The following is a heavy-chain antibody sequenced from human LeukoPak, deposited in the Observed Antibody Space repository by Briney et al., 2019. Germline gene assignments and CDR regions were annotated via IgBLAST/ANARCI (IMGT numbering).Heavy chain of an antibody. D-gene: IGHD5-12*01. J-gene: IGHJ5*02. CDR3: ANDHRGYDIPGWFDP. CDR2: MRYDGSNK. V-gene: IGHV3-30*02. Sequence: GVTLRLSSAPSGFTFRNDGMPRVPQAPSKGPEWVAFMRYDGSNKYYVDSVKGQFTISRDNSKNTLYLQMNSLRAEDTAVYHCANDHRGYDIPGWFDPWGQGTLVTVSS. CDR1: GFTFRNDG.